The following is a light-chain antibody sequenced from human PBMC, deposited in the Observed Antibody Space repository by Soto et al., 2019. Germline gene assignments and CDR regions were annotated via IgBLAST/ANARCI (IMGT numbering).Light chain of an antibody. CDR2: AAS. Sequence: DIQMTQSPSSLSASVGDRVTITCRPSQRISNYLNWYQQIPGKAPRLLIYAASSLQSGVPSRFSGRGSGTDFTLTISSLQTEDFAGYYCKQSYSAPYSFGQGTTLEIK. J-gene: IGKJ2*01. V-gene: IGKV1-39*01. CDR1: QRISNY. CDR3: KQSYSAPYS.